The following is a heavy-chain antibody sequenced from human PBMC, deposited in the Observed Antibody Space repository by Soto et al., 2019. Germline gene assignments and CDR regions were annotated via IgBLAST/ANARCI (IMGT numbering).Heavy chain of an antibody. D-gene: IGHD6-6*01. J-gene: IGHJ5*02. V-gene: IGHV4-31*03. CDR1: GGSISNVGYY. Sequence: SETLSLTCTVSGGSISNVGYYWSCIRQHPGKGLEWIGYIYYSGSTHYNPSLKSRVTISLDTSKNQFSLKLSSVTAADTAVYYCARGRVEYSRVNWFDPWAREHWSPSP. CDR2: IYYSGST. CDR3: ARGRVEYSRVNWFDP.